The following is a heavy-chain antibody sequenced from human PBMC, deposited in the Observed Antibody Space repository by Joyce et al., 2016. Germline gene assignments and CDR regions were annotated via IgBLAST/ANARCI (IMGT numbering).Heavy chain of an antibody. CDR1: EYRFTSYW. Sequence: EVQLVQSGVEVKKPGESLKISCKGSEYRFTSYWIAWVRQKPGEGLQWMGIIYPGDSETRYSPSFQGQVTISADKSITTAYLQWTSLKASDTAMYYCARGDIAVAGRAFDYWGQGTLVTVSS. CDR3: ARGDIAVAGRAFDY. CDR2: IYPGDSET. V-gene: IGHV5-51*01. J-gene: IGHJ4*02. D-gene: IGHD6-19*01.